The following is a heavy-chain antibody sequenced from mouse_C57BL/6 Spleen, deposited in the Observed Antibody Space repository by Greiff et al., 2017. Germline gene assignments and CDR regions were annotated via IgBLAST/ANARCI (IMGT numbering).Heavy chain of an antibody. CDR3: ARDYGSSYPAWFAY. CDR1: GYTFTSYW. J-gene: IGHJ3*01. Sequence: QVQLQQPGAELVKPGASVKLSCKASGYTFTSYWMHWVKQRPGQGLEWIGMIHPNSGSTNYNEKIKSKATLTVDTSSSTAYMKHSSLTSEDSAVYYCARDYGSSYPAWFAYWGQGTLVTVSA. D-gene: IGHD1-1*01. V-gene: IGHV1-64*01. CDR2: IHPNSGST.